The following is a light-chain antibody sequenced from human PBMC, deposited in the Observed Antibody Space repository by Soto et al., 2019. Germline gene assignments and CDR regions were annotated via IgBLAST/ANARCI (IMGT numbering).Light chain of an antibody. CDR2: DAS. J-gene: IGKJ5*01. CDR3: QQRSNWPIT. Sequence: EIVVTQSPATLSLTPGERATHSCRASQSVSSYLAWYQQKPGQAPRLLIYDASNRATGIPARFSGSGSGTDFTLTISSLEPEDFAVYYCQQRSNWPITFGQGTRLEIK. CDR1: QSVSSY. V-gene: IGKV3-11*01.